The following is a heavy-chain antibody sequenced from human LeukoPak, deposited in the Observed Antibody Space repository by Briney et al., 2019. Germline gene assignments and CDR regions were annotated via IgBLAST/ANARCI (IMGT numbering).Heavy chain of an antibody. CDR1: GFTFSSYR. CDR2: ISSSSSYI. D-gene: IGHD4-11*01. Sequence: GGSLRLSCAASGFTFSSYRMNWVRQAPGEGQEWVSFISSSSSYIDYADSVKGRFTISRDNAKNSLYLQMNSLRAEDTAVYYCVRDSYSNYFDYWGQGTLVTVSS. CDR3: VRDSYSNYFDY. J-gene: IGHJ4*02. V-gene: IGHV3-21*01.